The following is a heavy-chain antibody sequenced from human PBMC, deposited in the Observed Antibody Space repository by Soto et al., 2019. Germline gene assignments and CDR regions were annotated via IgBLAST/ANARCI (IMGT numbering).Heavy chain of an antibody. D-gene: IGHD5-18*01. CDR1: GFTFSSYA. CDR3: AREYTYGSNFFDC. J-gene: IGHJ4*02. CDR2: ISYSGST. V-gene: IGHV4-31*02. Sequence: LRLSCAASGFTFSSYAMSWVRQAPGKGLEWIGYISYSGSTYYNPSLKSRVIISVDTSKNQFSLSLTSVTAADTAVYYCAREYTYGSNFFDCWGQGALVNVSS.